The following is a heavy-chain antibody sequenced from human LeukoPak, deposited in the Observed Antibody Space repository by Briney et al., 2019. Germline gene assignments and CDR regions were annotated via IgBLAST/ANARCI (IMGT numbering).Heavy chain of an antibody. J-gene: IGHJ4*02. CDR2: ISGSGGST. CDR3: AKAPSGWLAGGYFDY. Sequence: SGGSLRLSCAASGFTFSSYAMSWVRQAPGKGLEWVSAISGSGGSTYYADSVKGRFTISRDNSKNTLYLQMNSLRAEDTAVYYCAKAPSGWLAGGYFDYWGQGTLVTVSS. V-gene: IGHV3-23*01. CDR1: GFTFSSYA. D-gene: IGHD6-19*01.